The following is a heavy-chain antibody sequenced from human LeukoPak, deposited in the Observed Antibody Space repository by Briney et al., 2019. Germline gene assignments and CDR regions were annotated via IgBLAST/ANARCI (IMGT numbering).Heavy chain of an antibody. D-gene: IGHD3-22*01. CDR1: GGSIRSYY. V-gene: IGHV4-59*01. CDR3: ARTSYEYYYDSSGYYNYMGV. CDR2: IYYSGST. Sequence: PSETLSLTCTVSGGSIRSYYWSWIRQPPGKGLEWIGYIYYSGSTNYNPSLKSRVTISVDTSKKQFSLKLSSVTAADTAVYYCARTSYEYYYDSSGYYNYMGVWGKGTTVTISS. J-gene: IGHJ6*03.